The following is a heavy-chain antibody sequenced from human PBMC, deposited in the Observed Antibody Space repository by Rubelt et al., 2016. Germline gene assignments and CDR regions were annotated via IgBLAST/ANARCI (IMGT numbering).Heavy chain of an antibody. J-gene: IGHJ5*02. Sequence: QVQLQESGPGLVKPSETLSLTCTVSGYSISSGYYWGWIRQPPGKGLEWIGEINHRGSTNYNPSLKSRVTISVDTSKNQFSMKLSSVTAADTAVYYCARHSWSIYWFDPWGQGTLVTVSS. D-gene: IGHD2-8*01. V-gene: IGHV4-38-2*02. CDR3: ARHSWSIYWFDP. CDR1: GYSISSGYY. CDR2: INHRGST.